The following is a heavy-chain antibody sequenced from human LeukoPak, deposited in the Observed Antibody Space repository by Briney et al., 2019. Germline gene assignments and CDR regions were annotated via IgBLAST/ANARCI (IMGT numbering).Heavy chain of an antibody. D-gene: IGHD1-26*01. Sequence: PSETLSLTCTVSGVSINSYYWSWIRQPPGKGLEWIGYLYYSGSTNYNPSLKSRVTISIDTSKNQFSLKLSSVTAADTAFYYCARLTHKGVGARHDYGGQGTLVTVSS. CDR1: GVSINSYY. J-gene: IGHJ4*02. CDR3: ARLTHKGVGARHDY. CDR2: LYYSGST. V-gene: IGHV4-59*01.